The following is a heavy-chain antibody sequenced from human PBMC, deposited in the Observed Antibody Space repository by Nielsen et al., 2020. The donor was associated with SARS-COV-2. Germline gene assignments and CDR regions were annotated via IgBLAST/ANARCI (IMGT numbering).Heavy chain of an antibody. Sequence: GESLKISCAASGFTFSSYAMHWVRQAPGKGLEWVAVISYDGSKKYYADSVKGRFTISRDNSKNTLYLQMNSLRAEDTAVYYCARAHPPIAVAGFFDYWGQGTLVTVSS. V-gene: IGHV3-30-3*01. CDR3: ARAHPPIAVAGFFDY. J-gene: IGHJ4*02. CDR1: GFTFSSYA. CDR2: ISYDGSKK. D-gene: IGHD6-19*01.